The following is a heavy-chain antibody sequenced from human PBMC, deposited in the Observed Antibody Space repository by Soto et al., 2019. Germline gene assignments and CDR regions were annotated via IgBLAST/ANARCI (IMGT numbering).Heavy chain of an antibody. J-gene: IGHJ5*02. CDR1: GGSISSGGYS. Sequence: QLQLQESGSGLVKPSQTLSLTCAVSGGSISSGGYSWSWIRQPPGKGLEWIGYINHSGSTYYNPSLRSRVTISVDRSKNQFSLKLSSVTAADTAVYYCARGHYDILTGYYANWFDPWGQGTLVTVSS. CDR3: ARGHYDILTGYYANWFDP. V-gene: IGHV4-30-2*01. D-gene: IGHD3-9*01. CDR2: INHSGST.